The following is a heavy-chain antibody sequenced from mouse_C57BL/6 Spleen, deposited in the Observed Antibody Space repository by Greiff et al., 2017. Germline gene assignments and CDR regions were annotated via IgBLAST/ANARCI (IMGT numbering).Heavy chain of an antibody. V-gene: IGHV1-4*01. CDR3: ARVHYYGSSFDY. CDR2: INPSSGYT. D-gene: IGHD1-1*01. Sequence: VQLQQSGAELARPGASVKMSCKASGYTFTSYTMHWVKQRPGQGLEWIGYINPSSGYTKYNQKFKDKATFTADKSSSTAYMQLSSLTSEDSAVYYCARVHYYGSSFDYWGQGTTLTVSS. J-gene: IGHJ2*01. CDR1: GYTFTSYT.